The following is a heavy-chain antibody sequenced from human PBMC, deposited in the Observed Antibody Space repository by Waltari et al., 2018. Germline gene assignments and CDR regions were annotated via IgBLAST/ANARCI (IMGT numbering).Heavy chain of an antibody. J-gene: IGHJ6*02. CDR2: IYTSGST. CDR3: ARARPYYYDSSGYYPTYYYGMDV. CDR1: GGSISSGSYY. V-gene: IGHV4-61*09. D-gene: IGHD3-22*01. Sequence: QVQLQESGPGLVKPSQTLSLTCTVSGGSISSGSYYWTWIRPPAGKGLEWIGYIYTSGSTNYNPSLKSRVTISVDTSKNQFSLKLSSVTAADTAVYYCARARPYYYDSSGYYPTYYYGMDVWGQGTTVTVSS.